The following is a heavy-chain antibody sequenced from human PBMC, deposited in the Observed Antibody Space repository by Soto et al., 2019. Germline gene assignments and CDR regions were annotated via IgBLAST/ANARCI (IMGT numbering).Heavy chain of an antibody. CDR1: GGSLSSYY. CDR2: IYYSGST. D-gene: IGHD2-15*01. CDR3: ARDSGGNERVWYFAL. J-gene: IGHJ2*01. Sequence: LSLSCTVAGGSLSSYYWSWIRTPQGKGLEWIGYIYYSGSTNYNPSLKSRVTISVDTSKNQFSLKLSSVTAADTAVYYCARDSGGNERVWYFALWVRRTLVTVSS. V-gene: IGHV4-59*01.